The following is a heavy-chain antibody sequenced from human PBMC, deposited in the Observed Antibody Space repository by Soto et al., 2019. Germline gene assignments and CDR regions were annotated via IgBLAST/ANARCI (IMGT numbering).Heavy chain of an antibody. V-gene: IGHV4-59*01. Sequence: QVQLQESDPGLVKPSETLSLTCTVSGGSISSYYWSWIRQPPGKGLEWIGYIYYSGSTNYNPSLKSRVTISVDTSKNQFSLKLSSVTAADTAVYYCARAPPTTWTYFDYWGQGTLVTVSS. CDR1: GGSISSYY. J-gene: IGHJ4*02. D-gene: IGHD1-26*01. CDR3: ARAPPTTWTYFDY. CDR2: IYYSGST.